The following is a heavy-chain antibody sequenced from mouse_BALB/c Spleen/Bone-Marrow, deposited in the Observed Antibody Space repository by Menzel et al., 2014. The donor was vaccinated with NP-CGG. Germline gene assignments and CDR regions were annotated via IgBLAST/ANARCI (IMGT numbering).Heavy chain of an antibody. D-gene: IGHD2-10*02. CDR1: GYAFTSYN. V-gene: IGHV1S135*01. CDR3: AREEYGNGFAY. J-gene: IGHJ3*01. CDR2: LDPYNGGT. Sequence: VQLQQSVPELVKPGASVKVSCKASGYAFTSYNLYWVKQSHGKSLEWIGHLDPYNGGTSYNQNFKGKATLTVDKSSSTAYMHLNSLTSEDSAVYYCAREEYGNGFAYWGQGTLVTVSA.